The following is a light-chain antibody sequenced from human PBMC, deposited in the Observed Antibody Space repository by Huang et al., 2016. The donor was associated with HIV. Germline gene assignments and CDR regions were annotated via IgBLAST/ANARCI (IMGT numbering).Light chain of an antibody. V-gene: IGKV3-11*01. CDR3: QQRSNWPPLT. J-gene: IGKJ4*01. CDR2: DAS. Sequence: EIVLTQSPATLSLSPGERATFSCRASQSVSSYLAWYQQKPGQAPRRLIYDASNRAAGSPARFSGSGSGTDFTLTISSLEPEDFAVYYCQQRSNWPPLTFGGGTKVEVK. CDR1: QSVSSY.